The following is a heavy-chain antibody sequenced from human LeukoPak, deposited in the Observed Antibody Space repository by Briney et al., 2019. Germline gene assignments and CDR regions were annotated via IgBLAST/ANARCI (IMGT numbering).Heavy chain of an antibody. CDR3: ARDLGRGSMGV. CDR1: GGSISNSGHY. J-gene: IGHJ6*02. Sequence: PSETLSLTCTVSGGSISNSGHYWGWIRQPPGKGLEWIGSIYYSGSTYYSPSLKSRVTISVDTSKNQFSLKLSFVTAADTAVYYCARDLGRGSMGVWGLGTTVTVSS. CDR2: IYYSGST. D-gene: IGHD1-26*01. V-gene: IGHV4-39*07.